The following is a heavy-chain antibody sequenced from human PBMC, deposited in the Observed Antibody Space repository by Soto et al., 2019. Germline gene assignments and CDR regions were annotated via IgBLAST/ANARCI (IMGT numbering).Heavy chain of an antibody. CDR3: AKDILYNDGSSGASDY. V-gene: IGHV3-30*18. CDR2: ISFDGISR. J-gene: IGHJ4*02. CDR1: GFTFSGYG. D-gene: IGHD3-22*01. Sequence: PGGSLRLSCVASGFTFSGYGMHWVRQAPGKGPEWLAVISFDGISRYYADFVKGRFTISRDNSKDTVYLQMNSLRPEDTAVYYCAKDILYNDGSSGASDYWGQGTLVTVSS.